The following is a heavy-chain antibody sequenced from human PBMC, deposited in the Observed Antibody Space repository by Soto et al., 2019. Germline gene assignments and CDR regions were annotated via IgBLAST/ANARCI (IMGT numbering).Heavy chain of an antibody. CDR3: ARVPPWGNSAGDYYIQHYDS. V-gene: IGHV1-3*01. Sequence: ASVKVSCKSAGFTFTSYAIHWLRQAPGQRPQWMGWINGGSGNTKYSQDFQGRVTFTRDTFATTAYLELSSLRSEDTAVYYCARVPPWGNSAGDYYIQHYDSWGQGTQV. J-gene: IGHJ4*02. D-gene: IGHD3-10*01. CDR1: GFTFTSYA. CDR2: INGGSGNT.